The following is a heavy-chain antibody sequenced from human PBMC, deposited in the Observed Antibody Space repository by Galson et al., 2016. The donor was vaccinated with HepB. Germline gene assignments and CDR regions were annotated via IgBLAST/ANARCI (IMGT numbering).Heavy chain of an antibody. D-gene: IGHD4-17*01. Sequence: SLRLSCAASGFTFSNYRMSWVRQAAGKGLEWVANIKQDESEKSYMDSVKGRFTITRDNAKNSLYLQMNSLTVEDTAVYYCARWDSYGDREYFHHWGQGTLVTVSS. J-gene: IGHJ1*01. CDR1: GFTFSNYR. CDR3: ARWDSYGDREYFHH. CDR2: IKQDESEK. V-gene: IGHV3-7*01.